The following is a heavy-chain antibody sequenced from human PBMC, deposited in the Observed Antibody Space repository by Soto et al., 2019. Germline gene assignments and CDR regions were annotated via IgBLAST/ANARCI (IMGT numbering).Heavy chain of an antibody. CDR1: GFTVSSNY. D-gene: IGHD1-26*01. J-gene: IGHJ5*02. V-gene: IGHV3-66*01. CDR2: IYSGSSS. Sequence: EVQLVESGGGLVQPGGSLRLSCAASGFTVSSNYMTWVRQAPGKGLEWVSLIYSGSSSYYADSVKGRFTISRDNSKXTXYLQMNSLRTEDTAVYYCARGKWSVGATSSFAWFDPWGQGTQVTVSS. CDR3: ARGKWSVGATSSFAWFDP.